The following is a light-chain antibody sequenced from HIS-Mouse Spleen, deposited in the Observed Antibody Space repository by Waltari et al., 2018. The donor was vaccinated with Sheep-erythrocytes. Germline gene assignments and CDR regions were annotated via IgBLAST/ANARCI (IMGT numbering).Light chain of an antibody. V-gene: IGLV2-18*01. CDR3: SLYTSSSTLV. J-gene: IGLJ2*01. CDR1: SRDGGSHNR. Sequence: QSALTQPPSVSGSPGQSVTISCTGTSRDGGSHNRASWYQQPPGTAPKLMIYEVRNRPSGVPDRFSGSKSGNTASLTISGLQAEDEADYYCSLYTSSSTLVFGGGTKLTVL. CDR2: EVR.